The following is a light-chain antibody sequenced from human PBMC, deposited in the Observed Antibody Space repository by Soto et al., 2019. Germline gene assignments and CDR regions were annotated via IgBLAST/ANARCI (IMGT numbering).Light chain of an antibody. CDR3: QHYKMYSPWT. CDR1: QSISSY. J-gene: IGKJ1*01. V-gene: IGKV1-39*01. CDR2: AAS. Sequence: DIQMTQSSSSLSASVGDRVTITCRASQSISSYLNWYQQKPGKAPKLLIYAASSLQSGVPSRFSGSGSGTDFTLTISSLQPEDFATYYCQHYKMYSPWTFGQGTKVDIK.